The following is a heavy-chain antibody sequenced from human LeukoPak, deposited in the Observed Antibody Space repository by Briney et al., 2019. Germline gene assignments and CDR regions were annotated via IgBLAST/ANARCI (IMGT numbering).Heavy chain of an antibody. D-gene: IGHD6-13*01. CDR3: ARDLALELGGQQLGRFDY. CDR2: IYSGGST. Sequence: GGSLRLSCAASGFTVSSNYMSWVRQAPGKGLEWVSVIYSGGSTYYADSVKGRFTISRDNAKNSLYLQMNSLRAEDTAVYYCARDLALELGGQQLGRFDYWGQGTLVTVSS. CDR1: GFTVSSNY. J-gene: IGHJ4*02. V-gene: IGHV3-53*01.